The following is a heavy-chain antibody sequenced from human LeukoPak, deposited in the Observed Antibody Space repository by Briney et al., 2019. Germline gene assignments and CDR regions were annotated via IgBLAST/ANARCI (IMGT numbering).Heavy chain of an antibody. CDR3: ARADYYGSTGAFDI. J-gene: IGHJ3*02. V-gene: IGHV4-59*08. CDR2: IYYSGST. CDR1: GGSISSYY. D-gene: IGHD3-10*01. Sequence: SETLSLTCTVSGGSISSYYWSWIRQTPGKGLEWIGYIYYSGSTNYNPSLKSRVTISVDTSRNQFSLKLSSVTAADTAVYYCARADYYGSTGAFDIWGQGTMVTVSS.